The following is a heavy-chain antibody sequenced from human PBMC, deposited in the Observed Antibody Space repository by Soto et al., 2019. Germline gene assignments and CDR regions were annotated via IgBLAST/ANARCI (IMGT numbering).Heavy chain of an antibody. Sequence: PGGSLRLSCAASGLTFDDYTMHWVRQAPGKGLEWVSLISWDGGSTYYADSVKGRFTISRDNSKNSLYLQMNSLRTEDTALYYCSKDACRVRGGNYYDYRGQRTLVIVSS. J-gene: IGHJ4*02. V-gene: IGHV3-43*01. D-gene: IGHD3-10*01. CDR1: GLTFDDYT. CDR3: SKDACRVRGGNYYDY. CDR2: ISWDGGST.